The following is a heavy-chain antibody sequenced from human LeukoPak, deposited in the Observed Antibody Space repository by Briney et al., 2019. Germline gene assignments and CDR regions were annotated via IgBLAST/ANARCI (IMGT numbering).Heavy chain of an antibody. CDR3: ARDYNYYDRSDYYDYFDY. CDR1: GLTFSGYA. V-gene: IGHV3-30-3*01. D-gene: IGHD3-22*01. CDR2: ISYDGSNK. J-gene: IGHJ4*02. Sequence: PGGSLRLSCAASGLTFSGYAMYWVRQAPGKGLEWVAVISYDGSNKFYADSVKGRFTISRDNSKNTLYLQMDSLRTEDTAVYYCARDYNYYDRSDYYDYFDYWGQGTLVTVAS.